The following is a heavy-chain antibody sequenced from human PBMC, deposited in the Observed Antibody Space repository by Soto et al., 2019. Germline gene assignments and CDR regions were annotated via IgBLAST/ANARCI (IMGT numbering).Heavy chain of an antibody. V-gene: IGHV3-23*01. CDR3: AKDTGLGGTGSLCFDY. CDR2: ISGSGGST. CDR1: GFTFSSYA. Sequence: EVQLLESGGGLVQPGGSLRLSCAASGFTFSSYAMTWVRQAPGKGLEWVSAISGSGGSTDYADSVKGRFTISRANSKNTLYLKMNSLRAADTAVYYCAKDTGLGGTGSLCFDYWGQGTLVTVSS. J-gene: IGHJ4*02. D-gene: IGHD1-1*01.